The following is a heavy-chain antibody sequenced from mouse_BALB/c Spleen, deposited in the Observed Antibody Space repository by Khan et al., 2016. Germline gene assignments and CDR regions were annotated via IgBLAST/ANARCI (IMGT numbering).Heavy chain of an antibody. CDR2: INPSNGDT. CDR1: GYTFTSYY. J-gene: IGHJ3*01. Sequence: QMQLEESGAELVKPGASVKLSCKASGYTFTSYYMYWVKQRPGQGLEWIGEINPSNGDTNFNERFKSKATLTVDKSSSTTYMQFSSLTSEDSAVYYCTRAGYDYPFAYWGQGTLVTVSA. V-gene: IGHV1S81*02. D-gene: IGHD2-4*01. CDR3: TRAGYDYPFAY.